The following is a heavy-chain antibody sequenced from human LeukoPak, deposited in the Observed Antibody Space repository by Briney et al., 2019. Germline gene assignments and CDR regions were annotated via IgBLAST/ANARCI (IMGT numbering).Heavy chain of an antibody. J-gene: IGHJ4*02. V-gene: IGHV4-39*07. Sequence: SETLSLTCTVSGGSISSSSYYWGWIRPPPGKGLEWIGSIYYSGSTYYNPSLKSRVTISVDTSKNQFSLKLSSVTAADTAVYYCAREGRLRYFEWGQGTLVTVSS. D-gene: IGHD3-9*01. CDR2: IYYSGST. CDR3: AREGRLRYFE. CDR1: GGSISSSSYY.